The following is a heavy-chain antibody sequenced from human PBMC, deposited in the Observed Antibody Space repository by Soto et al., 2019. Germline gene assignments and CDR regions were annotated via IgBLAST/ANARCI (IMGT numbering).Heavy chain of an antibody. J-gene: IGHJ6*02. D-gene: IGHD6-13*01. CDR3: ASSAGLDHLLNYYGLNV. CDR2: IIPVLGTP. Sequence: QVHLVQSSAEVKKPGSSAKVSCKASGGTFTSTAFSWVRQAPGQGLEWMGGIIPVLGTPNYAQKFQARVTITADASTTTVHMELSSLRSDDTAVYYCASSAGLDHLLNYYGLNVWGQGTTVTVSS. V-gene: IGHV1-69*01. CDR1: GGTFTSTA.